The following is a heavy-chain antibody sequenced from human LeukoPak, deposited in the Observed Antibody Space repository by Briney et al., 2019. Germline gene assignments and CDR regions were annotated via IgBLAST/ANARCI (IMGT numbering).Heavy chain of an antibody. Sequence: GGSLRLSCTASGFTFSSYAMSWVRQAPGKGLEWVSGINGSGGSTYYADSVRGGFTISRANSKSTVYLQMNSLRVEDTAVYYCAKYGPYYYDSSGPSEYYFDFWGQGALVTVSS. V-gene: IGHV3-23*01. CDR3: AKYGPYYYDSSGPSEYYFDF. D-gene: IGHD3-22*01. J-gene: IGHJ4*02. CDR1: GFTFSSYA. CDR2: INGSGGST.